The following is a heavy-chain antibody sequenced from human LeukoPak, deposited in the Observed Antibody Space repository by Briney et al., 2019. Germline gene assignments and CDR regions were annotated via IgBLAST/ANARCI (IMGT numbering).Heavy chain of an antibody. CDR3: AKEGGGYSYAFDY. J-gene: IGHJ4*02. D-gene: IGHD5-18*01. Sequence: GGSLRLCCAASGFTFSSYAMSWVRQAPGKGLEWVSAISGSGGSTYYADSVKGRLTISRDNSKNTLYLQMNSLRAEDTAVYYCAKEGGGYSYAFDYWGQGTLVTVSS. CDR2: ISGSGGST. CDR1: GFTFSSYA. V-gene: IGHV3-23*01.